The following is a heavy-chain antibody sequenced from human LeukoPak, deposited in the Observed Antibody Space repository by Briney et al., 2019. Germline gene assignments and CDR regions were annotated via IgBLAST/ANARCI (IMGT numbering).Heavy chain of an antibody. D-gene: IGHD3-10*01. CDR3: AAYYYGSAYYFDY. CDR2: IYYSGST. CDR1: GGSISSYY. V-gene: IGHV4-59*12. J-gene: IGHJ4*01. Sequence: PSETLSLTCTVSGGSISSYYWSWIRQPPGKGLEWIGYIYYSGSTYYNPSLKSRVTISVDTSKNQFSLKLSSVTAADTAVYYCAAYYYGSAYYFDYWGHGTLVTVSS.